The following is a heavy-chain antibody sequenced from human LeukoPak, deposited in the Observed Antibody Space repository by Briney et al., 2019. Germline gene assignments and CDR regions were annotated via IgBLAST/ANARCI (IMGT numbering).Heavy chain of an antibody. V-gene: IGHV4-59*01. J-gene: IGHJ3*02. CDR3: ARANYDSSGYGAFDI. CDR1: GGSMSSYY. Sequence: SETLSLTCTVSGGSMSSYYWSWIRQPPGKGLEWIGYIYYSGSTNYNPSLKSRVTISVDTSKNQFSLKLSSVTAADTAVYYCARANYDSSGYGAFDIWGQGTMVTVSS. D-gene: IGHD3-22*01. CDR2: IYYSGST.